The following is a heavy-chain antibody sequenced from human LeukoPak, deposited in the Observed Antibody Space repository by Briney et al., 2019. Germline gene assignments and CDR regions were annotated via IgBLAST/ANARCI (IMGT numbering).Heavy chain of an antibody. D-gene: IGHD1-26*01. CDR2: INWNGGST. Sequence: SGGSLRLSCAASGFTFDDYGMSWVRQAPGKGLEWVSGINWNGGSTGYADSVKGRFTISRDNAKNFLYLQMNSLRAEDTALYHCARGVRGGSYFDGWDYWGQGTLVTVSS. CDR3: ARGVRGGSYFDGWDY. V-gene: IGHV3-20*01. CDR1: GFTFDDYG. J-gene: IGHJ4*02.